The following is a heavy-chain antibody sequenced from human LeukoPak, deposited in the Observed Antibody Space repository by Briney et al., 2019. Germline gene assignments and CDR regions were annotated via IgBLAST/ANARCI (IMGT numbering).Heavy chain of an antibody. J-gene: IGHJ3*02. CDR2: IYSGGFT. Sequence: PGGSLRLSCAASGFTVSSNYMSWVRQAPGKGLEWVSNIYSGGFTYYADSVKGRFTISRDNSKNTVYLQMNSLRAGDTAVYFCARVRLDRSERNLDAFENWGQGTMVTVSS. CDR1: GFTVSSNY. V-gene: IGHV3-53*01. D-gene: IGHD1-14*01. CDR3: ARVRLDRSERNLDAFEN.